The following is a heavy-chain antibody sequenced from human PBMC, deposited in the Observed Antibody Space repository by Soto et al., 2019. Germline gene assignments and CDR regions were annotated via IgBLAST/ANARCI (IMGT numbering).Heavy chain of an antibody. D-gene: IGHD6-19*01. CDR1: GDSISNSRW. Sequence: QVQLQESGPGLVKPSGTLSLTCAVSGDSISNSRWWTWVRQPPGKGLEWIGDIFHSGDTNYNPSLETRVLISVDKSQNQFSLKESSLTATDTALYHCAHITGWYRHDVSGQGTLVTVSS. J-gene: IGHJ3*01. CDR2: IFHSGDT. V-gene: IGHV4-4*02. CDR3: AHITGWYRHDV.